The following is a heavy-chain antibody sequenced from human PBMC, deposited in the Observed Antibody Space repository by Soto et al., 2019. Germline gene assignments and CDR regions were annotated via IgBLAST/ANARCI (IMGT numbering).Heavy chain of an antibody. CDR1: GGSISSGGYY. CDR3: ASKTSDYGDYSLHFQH. CDR2: IYYSGST. V-gene: IGHV4-31*03. D-gene: IGHD4-17*01. Sequence: QVQLQESGPGLVKPSQTLSLTCTVSGGSISSGGYYWSWIRQHPGKGLEWIGYIYYSGSTYYNPSLKSRVTISVDTAKNQFSLKLSSVTAADTGVYYCASKTSDYGDYSLHFQHWGQGTLVTVSS. J-gene: IGHJ1*01.